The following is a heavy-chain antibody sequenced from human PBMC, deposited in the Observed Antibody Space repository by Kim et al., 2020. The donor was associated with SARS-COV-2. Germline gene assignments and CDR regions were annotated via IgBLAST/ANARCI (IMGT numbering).Heavy chain of an antibody. Sequence: ASVKVSCKASGYTFTSYAMNWVRQAPGQGLEWMGWINTNTGNPTYAQGFTGRFVFSLDTSVSTAYLQISSLKAEDTAVYYCARDPILNVVVVAATPNWFDAWGQGTLVTVSS. D-gene: IGHD2-15*01. V-gene: IGHV7-4-1*02. CDR3: ARDPILNVVVVAATPNWFDA. CDR2: INTNTGNP. J-gene: IGHJ5*02. CDR1: GYTFTSYA.